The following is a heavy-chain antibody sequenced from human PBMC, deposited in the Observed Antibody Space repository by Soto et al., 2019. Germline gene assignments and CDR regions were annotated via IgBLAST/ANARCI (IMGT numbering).Heavy chain of an antibody. J-gene: IGHJ3*02. CDR2: ISYDGSNK. Sequence: QVKLVESRGGVVQPGRSLRLSCAASGFTFSSYGMHWVRQAPGKGLEWVALISYDGSNKYYADSVKGRFTISRDNSKNTLYLQMNSLRTEDTAVYYCAKDLGHGGRGAFDSWGQGTMVTVSS. CDR1: GFTFSSYG. CDR3: AKDLGHGGRGAFDS. V-gene: IGHV3-30*18. D-gene: IGHD7-27*01.